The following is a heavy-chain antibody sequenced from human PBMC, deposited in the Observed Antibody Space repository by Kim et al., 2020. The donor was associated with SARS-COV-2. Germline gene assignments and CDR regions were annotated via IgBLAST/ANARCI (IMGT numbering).Heavy chain of an antibody. D-gene: IGHD1-26*01. J-gene: IGHJ4*02. V-gene: IGHV4-59*13. CDR3: AREIGGGLRY. CDR2: IYYSGST. Sequence: SETLSLTCTVSGGSISSYYWSWIRQPPGKGLEWIGHIYYSGSTNYNPSLKSRVTISVDTSKNQFSLKLSSVTAADTAVYYCAREIGGGLRYWGQGTLVTVSS. CDR1: GGSISSYY.